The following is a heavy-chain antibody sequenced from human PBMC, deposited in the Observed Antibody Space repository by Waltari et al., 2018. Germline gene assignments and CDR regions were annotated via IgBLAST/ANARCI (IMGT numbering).Heavy chain of an antibody. CDR3: ARNRQVVVAATGGDY. CDR1: GGSFSGSY. D-gene: IGHD2-15*01. Sequence: QVQLQQWGAGLLKPSDTLSLTCAVYGGSFSGSYWSWIRQPPGKGLEWIGEINHSGSTNYNPSLKSRVTIAVDTSKNQFSLKMSSVTAADTAVYYCARNRQVVVAATGGDYWGQGTLVTVSS. V-gene: IGHV4-34*01. J-gene: IGHJ4*02. CDR2: INHSGST.